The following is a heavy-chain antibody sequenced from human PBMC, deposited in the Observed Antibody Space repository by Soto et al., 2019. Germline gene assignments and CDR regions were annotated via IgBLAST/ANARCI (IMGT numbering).Heavy chain of an antibody. Sequence: GASVKVSCKASGYTFTGHGIGWVRQAPGQGLEWMGWISAYNGYTNYAQTFQGRVTVTTDTPTRTAYMELRNLRSDDTAMYYCARDQSHVIPARHYCDTNGPRDRGPGTLVTVSS. D-gene: IGHD3-22*01. CDR2: ISAYNGYT. CDR1: GYTFTGHG. V-gene: IGHV1-18*04. CDR3: ARDQSHVIPARHYCDTNGPRD. J-gene: IGHJ4*02.